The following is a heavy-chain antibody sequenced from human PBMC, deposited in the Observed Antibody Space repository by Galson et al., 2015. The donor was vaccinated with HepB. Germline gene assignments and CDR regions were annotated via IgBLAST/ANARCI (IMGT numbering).Heavy chain of an antibody. Sequence: SLRLSCAASGFTVSSNYMSWVRQAPGKGLEWGSVIYSGGSTYYADSVKGRFTISRDNSKNTLYLQMNSLRAEDTAVYYCARSSGHSGYDWGPAWFDPWGKGTLVTVSS. CDR1: GFTVSSNY. CDR3: ARSSGHSGYDWGPAWFDP. J-gene: IGHJ5*02. CDR2: IYSGGST. D-gene: IGHD5-12*01. V-gene: IGHV3-53*01.